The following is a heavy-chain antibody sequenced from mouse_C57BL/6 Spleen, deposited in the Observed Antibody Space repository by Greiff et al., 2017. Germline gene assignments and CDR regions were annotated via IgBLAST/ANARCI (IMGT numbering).Heavy chain of an antibody. D-gene: IGHD3-2*02. V-gene: IGHV1-81*01. J-gene: IGHJ4*01. CDR3: ARSDSSGYNYAMDY. CDR1: GYNFTSYG. Sequence: VQLQQSGAELARPGASVKLSCKASGYNFTSYGISWVKQRTGQGLEWIGEIYPRSGNTYYNEKFKGKATLTADKSSSTAYMELRSLTSEDSAVYFCARSDSSGYNYAMDYWGQGTSVTVSS. CDR2: IYPRSGNT.